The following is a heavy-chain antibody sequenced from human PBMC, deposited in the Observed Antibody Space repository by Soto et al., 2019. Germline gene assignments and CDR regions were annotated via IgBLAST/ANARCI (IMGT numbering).Heavy chain of an antibody. CDR2: INPSSGDT. D-gene: IGHD3-22*01. CDR1: GYLFAGYY. Sequence: SVKVSCKASGYLFAGYYLHWVRQAPGHGLEWMGWINPSSGDTEYAQKFEAWDTMTRDKSTDTAYLDLSRLRSADTAVYYCARQPHLFDSGGYQEKYFDFWGQGTLVIASS. J-gene: IGHJ4*02. V-gene: IGHV1-2*04. CDR3: ARQPHLFDSGGYQEKYFDF.